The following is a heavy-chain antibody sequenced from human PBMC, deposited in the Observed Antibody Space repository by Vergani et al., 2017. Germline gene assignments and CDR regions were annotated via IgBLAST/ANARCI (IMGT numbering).Heavy chain of an antibody. V-gene: IGHV3-21*01. CDR2: ISSSSSYI. J-gene: IGHJ4*02. D-gene: IGHD5-24*01. CDR1: GFTFSSYS. CDR3: ATGRDGDFNY. Sequence: EVQLVESGGGLVKPGGSLRLSCAASGFTFSSYSMNWVRQAPGKGLEWVSSISSSSSYIYYADSVKGRFTISRDNAKNSLYLQMNSLRAEDTAVYYCATGRDGDFNYWGQGTLVTVSS.